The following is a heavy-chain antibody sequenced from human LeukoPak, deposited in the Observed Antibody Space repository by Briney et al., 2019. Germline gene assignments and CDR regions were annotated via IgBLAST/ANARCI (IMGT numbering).Heavy chain of an antibody. CDR3: ARVAPYSGGCCAFDI. J-gene: IGHJ3*02. V-gene: IGHV3-30-3*01. D-gene: IGHD6-19*01. CDR2: ISADGNEQ. Sequence: PGGSLRLSCVDSGFIFRSYAPHWLRQAPGKGLEWVAVISADGNEQYYADSVKGRFTMSRDNSKNTLFLQMTSLRTDDTAVYFCARVAPYSGGCCAFDIWGQGTTVIVS. CDR1: GFIFRSYA.